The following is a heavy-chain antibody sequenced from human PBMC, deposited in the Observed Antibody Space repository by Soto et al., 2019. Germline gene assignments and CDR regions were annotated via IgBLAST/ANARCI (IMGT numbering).Heavy chain of an antibody. CDR1: GYPFSDYW. J-gene: IGHJ4*02. Sequence: GGSLRLSCAATGYPFSDYWMGWVRQAPGKGLEWVASIRPDGGAKYYLESLQGRFTISRENAKGSLYLQMRSLRAEETAVYYCTREAYWGQGILVTVSS. CDR2: IRPDGGAK. CDR3: TREAY. V-gene: IGHV3-7*01.